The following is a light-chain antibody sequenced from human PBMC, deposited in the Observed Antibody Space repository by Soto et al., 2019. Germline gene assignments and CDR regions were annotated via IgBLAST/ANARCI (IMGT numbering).Light chain of an antibody. CDR3: QQYNNWPQGT. V-gene: IGKV3-15*01. CDR2: GAS. Sequence: EIVMTQSPATLSVSPGERATLSCRPSQSVSSNLAWYQQKPGQAPRLLICGASTRATGIPARFSGSGSGTEFTLTISSLQSEDFAVYYCQQYNNWPQGTFGQGTKVEIK. CDR1: QSVSSN. J-gene: IGKJ1*01.